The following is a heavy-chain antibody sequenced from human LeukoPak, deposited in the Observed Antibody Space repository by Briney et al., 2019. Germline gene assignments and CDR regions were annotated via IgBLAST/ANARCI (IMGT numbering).Heavy chain of an antibody. CDR1: GFTFSDYA. J-gene: IGHJ1*01. V-gene: IGHV3-23*01. CDR3: AKGYCGGDCYAQYFQH. CDR2: ISGSGGST. D-gene: IGHD2-21*02. Sequence: PGGSLRLSCVVSGFTFSDYAMSWVRQAPGKGLEWVSAISGSGGSTYYADSVKGRFTISRDNSKNTLYLQMNSLRAEDTAVYYCAKGYCGGDCYAQYFQHWGQGTLVTVSS.